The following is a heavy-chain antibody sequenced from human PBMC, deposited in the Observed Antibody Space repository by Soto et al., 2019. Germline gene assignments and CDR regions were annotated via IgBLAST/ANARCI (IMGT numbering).Heavy chain of an antibody. CDR1: GFSLSTSGVG. D-gene: IGHD5-18*01. V-gene: IGHV2-5*02. Sequence: QITLKESGPTLVKPTQTLTLTCTFSGFSLSTSGVGVGWIRQPPGKALEWLALIYWDDDKRYSPSLKSRLTITKDTSKNQVVLTMTNMDPVDTATYYCAHTTNTAMVSGYYFDYWGQGTLVTVSS. CDR2: IYWDDDK. J-gene: IGHJ4*02. CDR3: AHTTNTAMVSGYYFDY.